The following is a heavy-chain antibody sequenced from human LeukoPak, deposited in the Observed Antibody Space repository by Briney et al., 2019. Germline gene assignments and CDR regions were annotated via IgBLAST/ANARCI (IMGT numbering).Heavy chain of an antibody. D-gene: IGHD2-21*02. Sequence: SQTLSLTCAISGDSVSSNSAAWSWIRQSPSRGLEWLGRTYYRSKWYNDYAVSVKSRITINPDTSKKQFSLQLNSVTPEDTAVYYCAAAYCGGDCYLDYWGRGTLVTVSS. J-gene: IGHJ4*02. CDR2: TYYRSKWYN. V-gene: IGHV6-1*01. CDR1: GDSVSSNSAA. CDR3: AAAYCGGDCYLDY.